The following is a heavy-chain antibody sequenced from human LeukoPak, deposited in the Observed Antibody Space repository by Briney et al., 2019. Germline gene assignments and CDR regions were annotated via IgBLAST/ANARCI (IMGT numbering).Heavy chain of an antibody. D-gene: IGHD1-26*01. V-gene: IGHV4-59*12. J-gene: IGHJ4*02. Sequence: PSETLSLTCTVSGGSISSYYWSWIRQPPGKGLEWIGYIYHSGSTYYNPSLKSRVTISVDRSKNQFSLKLSSVTAADTAVYYCARVIDRLGYFDYWGQGTLVTVSS. CDR2: IYHSGST. CDR3: ARVIDRLGYFDY. CDR1: GGSISSYY.